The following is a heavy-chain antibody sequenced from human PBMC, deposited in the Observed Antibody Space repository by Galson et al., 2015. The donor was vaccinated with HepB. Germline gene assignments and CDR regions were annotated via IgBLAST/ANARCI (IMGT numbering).Heavy chain of an antibody. J-gene: IGHJ4*02. CDR2: IKQDGSEK. Sequence: SLRLSCAASGFTFSSYWMSWVRQAPGKGLEWVANIKQDGSEKYYVDSVKGRFTISRDNAKNSLYLQMNSLRAEDTAVYYCARDYCSSTSCYDYWGQGTLVTVSS. CDR1: GFTFSSYW. V-gene: IGHV3-7*01. D-gene: IGHD2-2*01. CDR3: ARDYCSSTSCYDY.